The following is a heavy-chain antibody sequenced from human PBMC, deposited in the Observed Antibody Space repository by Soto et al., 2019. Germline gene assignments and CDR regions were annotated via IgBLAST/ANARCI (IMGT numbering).Heavy chain of an antibody. CDR3: ASPVHVGLDP. D-gene: IGHD1-1*01. CDR1: GYSFTDFDYY. J-gene: IGHJ5*02. CDR2: IDPHSGGT. Sequence: QLQLVQSGAEVKKPGASVKVSCKSSGYSFTDFDYYIHWVRQAPGQGLEWMGWIDPHSGGTNYAPRFQGRVTLTRDTSITTAYMELSSLRSDDTAVYYCASPVHVGLDPWGQGTLVSVSS. V-gene: IGHV1-2*02.